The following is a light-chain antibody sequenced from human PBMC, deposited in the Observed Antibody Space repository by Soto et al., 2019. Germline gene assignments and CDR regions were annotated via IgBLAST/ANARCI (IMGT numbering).Light chain of an antibody. J-gene: IGLJ3*02. V-gene: IGLV2-14*01. CDR1: TSDMGHYNY. Sequence: QSVLTQPASVSGSPGQSVTIACTATTSDMGHYNYVSWSQHHPGKAPKLVIYEVSNRPLGVSRRYSGSKSGNTASLTISGLQAEDDADDYCSSYRSTITVFCGGTKVTVL. CDR2: EVS. CDR3: SSYRSTITV.